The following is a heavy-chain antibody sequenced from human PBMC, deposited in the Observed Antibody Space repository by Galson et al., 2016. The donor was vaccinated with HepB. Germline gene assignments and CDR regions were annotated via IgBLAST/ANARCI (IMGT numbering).Heavy chain of an antibody. CDR3: IRVGLRIVVGYYPSDY. CDR1: GFSFHRFG. CDR2: IRNKANGYST. V-gene: IGHV3-72*01. D-gene: IGHD1-26*01. Sequence: SLRLSRAASGFSFHRFGMHWVRQAPGKRLEWVGRIRNKANGYSTDYAASVKGRFTISRDDSKNSLYLQMNSLKTEDTAVYYCIRVGLRIVVGYYPSDYWGQGTLVTVSS. J-gene: IGHJ4*02.